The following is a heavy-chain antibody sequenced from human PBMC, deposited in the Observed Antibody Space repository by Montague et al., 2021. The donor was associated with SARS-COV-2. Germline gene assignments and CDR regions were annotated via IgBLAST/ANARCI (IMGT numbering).Heavy chain of an antibody. V-gene: IGHV4-39*01. J-gene: IGHJ3*01. D-gene: IGHD3-10*01. CDR2: IYFSGTT. Sequence: SETLSLTCDVSGDSIRSSNFYWGWIRQSPGKGLEWIGSIYFSGTTYYNPSLKSRVTISVETSKSQFSLKLTSVTAADTALYYCARRAHRGVRGLDAWGQGTLVTVSS. CDR1: GDSIRSSNFY. CDR3: ARRAHRGVRGLDA.